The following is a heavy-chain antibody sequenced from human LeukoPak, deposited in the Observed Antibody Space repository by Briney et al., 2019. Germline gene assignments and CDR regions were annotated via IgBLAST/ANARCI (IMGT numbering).Heavy chain of an antibody. CDR1: GFTFSSYG. V-gene: IGHV3-30*03. CDR3: ARDIRDYGDYNWFDP. Sequence: GRSLRLSCAASGFTFSSYGMHWVRQAPGKGLEWVAVISYDGSNKYYADSVKGRFTISRDNSKNTLYLQMNSLRAEDTAVYYCARDIRDYGDYNWFDPWGQGTLVTVSS. D-gene: IGHD4-17*01. CDR2: ISYDGSNK. J-gene: IGHJ5*02.